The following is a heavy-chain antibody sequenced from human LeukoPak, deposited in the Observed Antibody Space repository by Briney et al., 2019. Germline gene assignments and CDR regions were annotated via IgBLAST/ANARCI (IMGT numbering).Heavy chain of an antibody. CDR1: GGSISSYH. CDR3: ARDLGYYYGSGSSPDANYNYYGMDV. J-gene: IGHJ6*02. Sequence: SETLSLTCTVSGGSISSYHWSWIRQPAGKGLEWIGRIYTSGSTNYTPSLKSRVTMSADTSKNQFSLKLSSVTAADTAVYYCARDLGYYYGSGSSPDANYNYYGMDVWGQGTTVTVSS. CDR2: IYTSGST. V-gene: IGHV4-4*07. D-gene: IGHD3-10*01.